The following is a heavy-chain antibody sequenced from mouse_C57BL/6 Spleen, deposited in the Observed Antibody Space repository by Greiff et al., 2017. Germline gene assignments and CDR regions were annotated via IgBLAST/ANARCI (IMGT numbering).Heavy chain of an antibody. CDR3: AREGEGQLRLQDY. Sequence: EVHLVESGGDLVKPGGSLKLSCAASGFTFSSYGMSWVRQTPDKRLEWVATISSGGSYTYYPDSVKGRFTISSDNAKNTLYLQMSSLKSEDTAMYYCAREGEGQLRLQDYWGQGTSVTVSS. CDR2: ISSGGSYT. D-gene: IGHD3-2*02. CDR1: GFTFSSYG. V-gene: IGHV5-6*01. J-gene: IGHJ4*01.